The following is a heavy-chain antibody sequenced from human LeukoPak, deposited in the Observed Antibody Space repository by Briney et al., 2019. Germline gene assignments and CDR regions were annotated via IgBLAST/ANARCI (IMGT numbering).Heavy chain of an antibody. J-gene: IGHJ4*02. CDR1: GYTFTGYY. CDR2: VNPNSGGT. Sequence: ASVKVSCKASGYTFTGYYMHWLRQAPGQGLEWMGRVNPNSGGTNYAQKFQGRVTMTRDTSISTAYMELSRLRSDDTAVYYCARQEANIAAAEGYWGQGTLVTVSS. D-gene: IGHD6-13*01. V-gene: IGHV1-2*06. CDR3: ARQEANIAAAEGY.